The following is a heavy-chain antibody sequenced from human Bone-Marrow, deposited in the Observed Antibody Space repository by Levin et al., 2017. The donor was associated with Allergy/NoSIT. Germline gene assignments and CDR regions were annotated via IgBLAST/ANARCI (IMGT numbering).Heavy chain of an antibody. CDR2: ISSSSSNI. V-gene: IGHV3-21*04. D-gene: IGHD3-9*01. CDR3: ARDRTNGILTNYGMDV. CDR1: GFNFSIYG. J-gene: IGHJ6*02. Sequence: GESLKISCAASGFNFSIYGMNWVRQAPGEGLEWVSSISSSSSNIYHADSLKGRFTISRDNAKNSLYLQRKSLRAEDTAVYYCARDRTNGILTNYGMDVWGLGTTVTVSS.